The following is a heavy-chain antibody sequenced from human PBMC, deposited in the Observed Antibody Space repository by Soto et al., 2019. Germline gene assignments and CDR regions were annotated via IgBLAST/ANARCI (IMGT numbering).Heavy chain of an antibody. CDR1: GYSFTSYW. V-gene: IGHV5-10-1*01. Sequence: GESLKISCKGSGYSFTSYWISWVRQMPGKGLEWMGRIDPSDSYTNYSPSFQGHVTISADKSISTAYLQWSSLKASDTAMYYCARQGISVTGILDGMDDLGQGTSLKASS. D-gene: IGHD6-19*01. J-gene: IGHJ6*01. CDR3: ARQGISVTGILDGMDD. CDR2: IDPSDSYT.